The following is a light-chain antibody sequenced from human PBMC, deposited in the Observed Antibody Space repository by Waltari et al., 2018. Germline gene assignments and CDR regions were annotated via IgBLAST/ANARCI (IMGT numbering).Light chain of an antibody. J-gene: IGLJ1*01. CDR1: SLRSYY. Sequence: SSQLTQDPDVSVALGQTVKISCQGDSLRSYYASWYQRRPGQAPNLVIYDKDKRPSGIPERFSASNSRTTASLTITGAQAEDDAEYFCSSREIGAESVLFGPGTRVTV. CDR3: SSREIGAESVL. V-gene: IGLV3-19*01. CDR2: DKD.